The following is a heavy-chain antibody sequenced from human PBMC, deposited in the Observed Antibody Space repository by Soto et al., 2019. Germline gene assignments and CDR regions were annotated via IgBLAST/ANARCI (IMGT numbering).Heavy chain of an antibody. D-gene: IGHD3-22*01. CDR2: VSPYYGNT. V-gene: IGHV1-18*01. J-gene: IGHJ3*02. CDR3: ARVLSITMIVVVTSGAFDI. Sequence: ASVKVSCKTSGYNFTDFSITWVRQAPGQGLEWMGWVSPYYGNTKYTEKFQDRVTMTADTSTSTAYMELRSLRSDDTAVYYCARVLSITMIVVVTSGAFDIWGQGTMVTVSS. CDR1: GYNFTDFS.